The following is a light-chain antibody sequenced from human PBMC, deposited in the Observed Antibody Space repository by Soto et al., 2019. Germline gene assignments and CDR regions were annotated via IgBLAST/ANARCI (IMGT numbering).Light chain of an antibody. CDR1: KDITNY. CDR2: DAS. V-gene: IGKV1-33*01. Sequence: DLQMTQSPSSLSASVGDRVTITCQASKDITNYLNWYQQKPGKAPKFLIYDASNLETEVPSRFSVSGSGTDFTFTISSLQPEDVATYYCQQFDNLPLTFGQGTRLEI. J-gene: IGKJ5*01. CDR3: QQFDNLPLT.